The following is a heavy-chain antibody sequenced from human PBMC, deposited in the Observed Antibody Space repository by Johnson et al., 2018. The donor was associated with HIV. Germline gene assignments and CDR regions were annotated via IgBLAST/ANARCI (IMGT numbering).Heavy chain of an antibody. CDR1: GFTFDEYD. V-gene: IGHV3-30*19. CDR3: ATLKGPRLHIAARRPDAFDI. J-gene: IGHJ3*02. CDR2: ISYDGTKK. D-gene: IGHD6-6*01. Sequence: QVQLVESGGGVERPGGSLRLSCVASGFTFDEYDMNWVRQAPGKGLEWVAVISYDGTKKNYADSVKGRFTISRDHSKNTLCLQMNSLRAEDTAVYYCATLKGPRLHIAARRPDAFDIWGQGTMVTVSS.